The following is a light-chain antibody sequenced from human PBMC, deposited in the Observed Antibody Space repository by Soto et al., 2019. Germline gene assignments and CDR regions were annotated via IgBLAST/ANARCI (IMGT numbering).Light chain of an antibody. CDR3: SSYTSSSTRV. CDR1: SSDVGGYNY. CDR2: DVS. J-gene: IGLJ2*01. V-gene: IGLV2-14*01. Sequence: QSALTQPASVSGSPGQSITISCTGTSSDVGGYNYVSWYQQHPGKAPKLMIYDVSNRPSGVSNRFSGSKSGNTASLNISGLQAEDAADYYCSSYTSSSTRVFGGGTKLTVL.